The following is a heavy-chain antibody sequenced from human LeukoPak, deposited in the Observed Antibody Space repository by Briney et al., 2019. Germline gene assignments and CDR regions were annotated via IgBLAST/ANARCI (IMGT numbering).Heavy chain of an antibody. D-gene: IGHD5-18*01. V-gene: IGHV3-30*02. CDR1: GFIFSHYG. J-gene: IGHJ4*02. Sequence: GGSLRLSCAASGFIFSHYGMHWVRQAPGKGLEWVAFIRYDGNNKYYADSVKGRFTIPRDNSKNTLYLQMNSLRAEDTAVYYCAKLLTGGYNSGQNDYWGQGILVTVSS. CDR3: AKLLTGGYNSGQNDY. CDR2: IRYDGNNK.